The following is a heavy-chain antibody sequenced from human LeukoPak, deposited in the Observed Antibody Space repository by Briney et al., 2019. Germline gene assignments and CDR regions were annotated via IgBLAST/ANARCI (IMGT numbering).Heavy chain of an antibody. D-gene: IGHD2-21*02. J-gene: IGHJ5*02. CDR1: GFTFSSYA. V-gene: IGHV3-23*01. CDR2: ISGSGGST. CDR3: AAGSAYCGGDCYRWFDP. Sequence: GASLRLSCAASGFTFSSYAMSWVRQAPGKGLHWVSTISGSGGSTYYADSVKGRFTISRDNSKKTLYVQMNSLRGEHTAVYYCAAGSAYCGGDCYRWFDPWGQGTLVTVSS.